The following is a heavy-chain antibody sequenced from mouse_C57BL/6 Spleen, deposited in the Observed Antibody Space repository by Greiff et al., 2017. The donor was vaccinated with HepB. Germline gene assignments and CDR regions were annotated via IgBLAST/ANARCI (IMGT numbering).Heavy chain of an antibody. V-gene: IGHV1-72*01. CDR1: GYTFTSYW. CDR2: IDPNSGGT. Sequence: QVQLQQPGAELVKPGASVKLSCKSSGYTFTSYWMHWVKQRPGRGLEWIGRIDPNSGGTKYNEKFKSKATLTVDKPSSTAYMQLSSLTSEDSAVYYCARGYYGSSYASWFAYWGQGTLVTVSA. J-gene: IGHJ3*01. CDR3: ARGYYGSSYASWFAY. D-gene: IGHD1-1*01.